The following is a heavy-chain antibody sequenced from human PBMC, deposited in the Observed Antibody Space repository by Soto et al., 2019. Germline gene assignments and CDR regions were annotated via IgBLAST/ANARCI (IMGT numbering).Heavy chain of an antibody. CDR1: GYSFSSYG. CDR3: ARDPGAATFDY. D-gene: IGHD1-26*01. Sequence: ASVKVSCKASGYSFSSYGVSWGRQAPGQGLEWIGWINPYNGNTLNAQNLQGRVTLTTDTSTSTAYMELRSLRSDDTAIYYCARDPGAATFDYWGQGTLVTVSS. V-gene: IGHV1-18*04. CDR2: INPYNGNT. J-gene: IGHJ4*01.